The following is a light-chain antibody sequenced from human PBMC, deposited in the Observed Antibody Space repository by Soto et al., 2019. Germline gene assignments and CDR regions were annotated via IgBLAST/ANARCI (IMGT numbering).Light chain of an antibody. CDR1: RGISSY. CDR3: QQLNSYPQT. Sequence: IQLTLSLSSLSATVGDRVTITCQASRGISSYLAWYQQKPGKPPKLLVYSASTLQSGVPSRFSGSGSGPDFTLTISSLQPEDSATYFCQQLNSYPQTFGQGTRLEVK. V-gene: IGKV1-9*01. CDR2: SAS. J-gene: IGKJ5*01.